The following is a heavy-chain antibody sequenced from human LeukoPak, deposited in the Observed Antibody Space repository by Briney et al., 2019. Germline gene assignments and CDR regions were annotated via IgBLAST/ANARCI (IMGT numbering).Heavy chain of an antibody. CDR3: ASGKPYYYDSSGSYGMDV. Sequence: SETLSLTCTVSGGSVSSGSYYWSWIRQPPGKGLEWIGYIYYSGSTNYNPSLKGRVTISVDTSKNQFSLKLSSVTAADTAVYYCASGKPYYYDSSGSYGMDVWGQGTTVTVSS. J-gene: IGHJ6*02. CDR1: GGSVSSGSYY. CDR2: IYYSGST. V-gene: IGHV4-61*01. D-gene: IGHD3-22*01.